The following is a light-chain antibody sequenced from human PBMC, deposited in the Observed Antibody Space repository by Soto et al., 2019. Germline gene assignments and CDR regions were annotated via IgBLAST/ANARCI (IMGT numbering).Light chain of an antibody. CDR3: QQRYNWPPLT. Sequence: EIVLTQSPGTLSLSPGERATLSCKAIQSISDSYLAWYQQKPGQAPRLLIYDASNRATGIPARFSGSGSGTDFTLTISSLEAEDFAVYYCQQRYNWPPLTFGGGTKVDIK. J-gene: IGKJ4*01. CDR2: DAS. V-gene: IGKV3-11*01. CDR1: QSISDSY.